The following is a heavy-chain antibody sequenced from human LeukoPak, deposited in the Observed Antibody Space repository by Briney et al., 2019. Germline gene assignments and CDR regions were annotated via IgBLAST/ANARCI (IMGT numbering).Heavy chain of an antibody. D-gene: IGHD2-15*01. CDR2: INHSGST. V-gene: IGHV4-34*01. CDR3: ARRPLVVVDTPYYFDY. Sequence: SETLSLTCAVDGRSFSGYYWSLIRQPPGKGLEWIGEINHSGSTNYNPSLKSRVTISVDTSKNQFSLKLRSVTAADTAVYYCARRPLVVVDTPYYFDYWGQGTLVTVSS. CDR1: GRSFSGYY. J-gene: IGHJ4*02.